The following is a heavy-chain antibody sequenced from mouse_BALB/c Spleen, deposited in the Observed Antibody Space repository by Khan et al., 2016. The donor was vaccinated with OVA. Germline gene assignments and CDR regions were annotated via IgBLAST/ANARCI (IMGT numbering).Heavy chain of an antibody. CDR1: GYTFTSYW. Sequence: DLVKPGASVKLSCKASGYTFTSYWINWIKQRPGQGLACLGRIAPGRGSTYYHEIFKGKATLTVDTSSSTAYIQLSSLSSDDSAVYFFASENYYGTSYYAIDYWGQGTSVTVSS. V-gene: IGHV1S41*01. J-gene: IGHJ4*01. CDR2: IAPGRGST. D-gene: IGHD2-1*01. CDR3: ASENYYGTSYYAIDY.